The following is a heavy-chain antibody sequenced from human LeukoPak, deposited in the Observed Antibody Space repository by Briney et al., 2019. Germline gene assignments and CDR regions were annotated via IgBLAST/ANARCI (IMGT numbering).Heavy chain of an antibody. J-gene: IGHJ3*02. CDR1: GFTFSDYY. D-gene: IGHD2-21*02. V-gene: IGHV3-11*01. CDR3: ARDRPLGDVPTDAFDI. CDR2: ISSSGSTI. Sequence: PGGSLRLSCAASGFTFSDYYMSWIRQAPGKGLEWVSYISSSGSTIYYADSVKGRFTISRDNAKNSLYLQMNSLRAEDTAVYYCARDRPLGDVPTDAFDIWGQGTMVTVSS.